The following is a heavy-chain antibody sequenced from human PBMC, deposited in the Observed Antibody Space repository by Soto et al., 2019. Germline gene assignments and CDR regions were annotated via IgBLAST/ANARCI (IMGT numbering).Heavy chain of an antibody. CDR3: AKFHQVESSGWYDFDY. V-gene: IGHV1-18*04. Sequence: QVQLVQSGAEVKKPGASVKVSCKASGYTFTSYGISWVRQAPGQGLEWMGWISAYNGNTNYAQKLQGRVTMTTDTSTSTAYMELRSLRSDDTAVYYCAKFHQVESSGWYDFDYWGQGTLVTVSS. J-gene: IGHJ4*02. CDR1: GYTFTSYG. CDR2: ISAYNGNT. D-gene: IGHD6-19*01.